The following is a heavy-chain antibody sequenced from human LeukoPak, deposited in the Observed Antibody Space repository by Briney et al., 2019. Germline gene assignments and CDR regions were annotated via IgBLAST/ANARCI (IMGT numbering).Heavy chain of an antibody. CDR1: GYTFSSYY. CDR2: INPSGGDT. D-gene: IGHD3/OR15-3a*01. J-gene: IGHJ6*03. CDR3: ARDPGKFDRWTAYYYYYMDV. Sequence: GASVKVSCKASGYTFSSYYMHWVRQAPGQGLEWMGIINPSGGDTNYAQKFQGRVTMTRDMSASTVYLELSSLRSEDTAVYYCARDPGKFDRWTAYYYYYMDVWGKGTTVTVSS. V-gene: IGHV1-46*01.